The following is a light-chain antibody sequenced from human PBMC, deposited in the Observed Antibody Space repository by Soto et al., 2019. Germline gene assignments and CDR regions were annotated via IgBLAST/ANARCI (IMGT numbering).Light chain of an antibody. J-gene: IGKJ5*01. Sequence: DIQMTQSPSSLSASVGDRVTITCQASQDITNYLNWYQQKPGKAPRLLLYAASSLQSGVPSRFSGSGSGADFTLTISSLQPEDFATCYCQQSYSTPITFGQGTRLEIK. CDR2: AAS. V-gene: IGKV1-39*01. CDR3: QQSYSTPIT. CDR1: QDITNY.